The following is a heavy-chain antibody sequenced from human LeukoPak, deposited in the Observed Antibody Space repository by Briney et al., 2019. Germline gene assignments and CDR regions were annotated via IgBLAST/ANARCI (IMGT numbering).Heavy chain of an antibody. V-gene: IGHV4-34*01. D-gene: IGHD2-2*01. CDR1: GGSFSGFH. CDR3: ARQAYCSSDSCNPFDY. CDR2: MNHTGNA. J-gene: IGHJ4*02. Sequence: PSETLSLTCAVYGGSFSGFHWSWVRQPPGKGLEWIGEMNHTGNANYSPSLKSRVTISVDTSKNQFSLKLSSVTAADTAVYYCARQAYCSSDSCNPFDYWGPGTLVTVSS.